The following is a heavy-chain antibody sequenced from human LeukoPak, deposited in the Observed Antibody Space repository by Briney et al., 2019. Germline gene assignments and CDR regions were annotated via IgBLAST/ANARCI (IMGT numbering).Heavy chain of an antibody. CDR2: INPSGGST. V-gene: IGHV1-46*01. Sequence: ASVKVPCKASGYTFTSYYMHWVRQAPGQGLEWVGIINPSGGSTSYAQKFQGRVTMTRDTSTSTVYMELSSLRSEDTAVYYCARDSITTTVTTRRWFDPWGQGTLVTVSS. CDR1: GYTFTSYY. J-gene: IGHJ5*02. CDR3: ARDSITTTVTTRRWFDP. D-gene: IGHD4-17*01.